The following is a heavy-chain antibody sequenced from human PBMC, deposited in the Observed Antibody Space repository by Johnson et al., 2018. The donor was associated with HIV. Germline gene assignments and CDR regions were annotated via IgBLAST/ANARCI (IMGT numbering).Heavy chain of an antibody. D-gene: IGHD3-10*01. V-gene: IGHV3-30*02. Sequence: QVQLVESGGGVVQPGGSLRLSCAASGFTFSSYGMHWVRQAPGKGLEGVAFIRYDGSNKYYADSVKGRFTISRDNSKNTLYLQMNSLRAEDTAVYYCAKGGITMAPDAFDIWGQGTMVTVSS. CDR3: AKGGITMAPDAFDI. CDR2: IRYDGSNK. CDR1: GFTFSSYG. J-gene: IGHJ3*02.